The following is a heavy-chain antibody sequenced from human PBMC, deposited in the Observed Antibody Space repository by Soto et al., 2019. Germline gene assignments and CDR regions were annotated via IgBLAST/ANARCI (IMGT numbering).Heavy chain of an antibody. V-gene: IGHV3-33*01. J-gene: IGHJ6*02. D-gene: IGHD3-10*01. CDR3: ARCHYSGSARTYGMDV. CDR1: GFPFSNYG. CDR2: IWDDGVKK. Sequence: GGSLRLSCAASGFPFSNYGMHWVRQAPGKGLEWVAFIWDDGVKKDYADSVKGRFTISRDNSKNTLFLQMNSLRGEDTAVYHCARCHYSGSARTYGMDVWGQGTTVTVSS.